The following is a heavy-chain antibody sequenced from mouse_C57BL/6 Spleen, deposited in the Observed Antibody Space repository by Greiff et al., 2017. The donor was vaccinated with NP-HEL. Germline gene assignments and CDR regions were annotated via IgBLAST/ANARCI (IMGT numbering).Heavy chain of an antibody. CDR2: IDPNSGGT. J-gene: IGHJ2*01. CDR3: AREWGITTAFDY. Sequence: QVQLQQPGAELVKPGASVKLSCKASGYTFTSYWMHWVKQRPGRGLEWIGRIDPNSGGTKYIEKLKSKATLTVDEPSSTAYMQLSSLTSEDSAVYYCAREWGITTAFDYWGQGTTLTVSS. CDR1: GYTFTSYW. V-gene: IGHV1-72*01. D-gene: IGHD1-2*01.